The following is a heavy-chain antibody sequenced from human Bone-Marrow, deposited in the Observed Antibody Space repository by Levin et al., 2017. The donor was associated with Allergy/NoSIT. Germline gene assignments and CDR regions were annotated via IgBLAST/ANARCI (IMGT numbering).Heavy chain of an antibody. CDR3: ARDRIGDTGGC. CDR2: IKQDGSEK. D-gene: IGHD3-10*01. CDR1: GFTFSSYW. V-gene: IGHV3-7*01. Sequence: GESLKISCAASGFTFSSYWMSWVRQAPGKGLEWVANIKQDGSEKYYVDSVKGRFTISRDNAKNSLYLQMNSLRAEDTAVYYCARDRIGDTGGCWGQGTLVTVSS. J-gene: IGHJ4*02.